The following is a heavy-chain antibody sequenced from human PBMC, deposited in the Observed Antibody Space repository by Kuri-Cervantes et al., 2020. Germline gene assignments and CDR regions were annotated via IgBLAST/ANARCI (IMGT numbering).Heavy chain of an antibody. D-gene: IGHD3-3*01. V-gene: IGHV1-8*02. CDR1: GGTFSSYD. CDR3: ARGNYYDFWSGYSRYIQYYFDD. CDR2: MNPNSGKT. J-gene: IGHJ4*02. Sequence: APVKVSCKASGGTFSSYDINWVRQATGQGLEWMGWMNPNSGKTGYAQKFQGRVTMTRNTSISTAYMELSSLRSEDTAVYYCARGNYYDFWSGYSRYIQYYFDDWGQGTLVTVSS.